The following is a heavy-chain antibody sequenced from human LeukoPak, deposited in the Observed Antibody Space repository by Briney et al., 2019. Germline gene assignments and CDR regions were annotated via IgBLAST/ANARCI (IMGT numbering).Heavy chain of an antibody. J-gene: IGHJ5*02. V-gene: IGHV4-59*08. CDR1: GGSINSYY. CDR3: ARLGVRYSTSSWWFDP. Sequence: SETLSLTCTVSGGSINSYYWSWVRQPPGKGLEWIGYIYYSGSTNYSPSLKSRVTISVDTSKNQFSLRLSSVTAADTAVYYCARLGVRYSTSSWWFDPWGQGTLVTVSS. D-gene: IGHD6-6*01. CDR2: IYYSGST.